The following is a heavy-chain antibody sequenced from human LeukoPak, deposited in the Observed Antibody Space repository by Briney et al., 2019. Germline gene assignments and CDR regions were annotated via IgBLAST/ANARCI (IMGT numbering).Heavy chain of an antibody. V-gene: IGHV4-59*08. CDR1: GGSISSYY. J-gene: IGHJ3*02. Sequence: SETLSLTCTVSGGSISSYYWSWIRQPPGKGLEWIGYIYYSGSTNYNPSLKSRVTISVDTSKNQFSLKLSSVTAADTAVYYCARHLARTVAFDIWGQGTMVTVSS. CDR3: ARHLARTVAFDI. D-gene: IGHD6-6*01. CDR2: IYYSGST.